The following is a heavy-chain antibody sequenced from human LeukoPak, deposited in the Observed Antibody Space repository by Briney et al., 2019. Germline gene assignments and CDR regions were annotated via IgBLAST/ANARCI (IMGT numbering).Heavy chain of an antibody. D-gene: IGHD3-22*01. J-gene: IGHJ3*02. CDR3: VKDRYYYDSTPVGAFDI. V-gene: IGHV3-64D*09. CDR1: GFTFISYA. CDR2: ISSNGGST. Sequence: GGSLILSCSASGFTFISYAMYWVRQAPGKGLEYVSAISSNGGSTYYADSVKGRFTISRDNSKNTLYLQMSSLRAEGTAVYYCVKDRYYYDSTPVGAFDIWGLGTMVTVSS.